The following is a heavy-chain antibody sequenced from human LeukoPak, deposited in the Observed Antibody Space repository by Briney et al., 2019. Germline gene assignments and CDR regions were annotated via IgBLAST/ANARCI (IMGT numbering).Heavy chain of an antibody. CDR2: ISGSSGNT. CDR1: GFNFNRYA. V-gene: IGHV3-23*01. D-gene: IGHD3-10*01. Sequence: PGGSLRLSCAASGFNFNRYAMAWVRQAPGKGLEWVSSISGSSGNTYYTDSVKGRFTISRDNSKNTLYLQMNSLRGEDTAVYYCAKDGSGTYYRGDFGYWGQGTLVTVSS. CDR3: AKDGSGTYYRGDFGY. J-gene: IGHJ4*02.